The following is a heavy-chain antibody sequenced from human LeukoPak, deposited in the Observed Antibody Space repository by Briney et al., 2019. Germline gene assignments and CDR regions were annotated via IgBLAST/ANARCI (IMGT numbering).Heavy chain of an antibody. CDR1: GYTFIGYY. CDR3: ARRRGATVTARPGDYYYYYMDV. CDR2: INTNTGNP. Sequence: ASVKVSCKASGYTFIGYYMHWVRQAPGQGLEWMGWINTNTGNPTYAQGFTGRFVFSLDTSVSTAYLQISSLKAEDTAVYYCARRRGATVTARPGDYYYYYMDVWGKGTTVTVSS. J-gene: IGHJ6*03. D-gene: IGHD4-17*01. V-gene: IGHV7-4-1*02.